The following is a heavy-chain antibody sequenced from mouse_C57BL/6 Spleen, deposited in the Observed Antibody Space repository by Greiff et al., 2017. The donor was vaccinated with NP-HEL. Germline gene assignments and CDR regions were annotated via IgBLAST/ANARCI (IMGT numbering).Heavy chain of an antibody. Sequence: QVQLQQSGPELVKPGASVKISCKASGYAFSSSWMNWVKQRPGKGLEWIGRIYPGDGDTNYNGKFKGKATLTADKSSSTAYMQLGSLTSEDSAVYFCAREGGLRRKGHYYAMDYWGQGTSVTVSS. V-gene: IGHV1-82*01. CDR2: IYPGDGDT. D-gene: IGHD2-4*01. CDR3: AREGGLRRKGHYYAMDY. J-gene: IGHJ4*01. CDR1: GYAFSSSW.